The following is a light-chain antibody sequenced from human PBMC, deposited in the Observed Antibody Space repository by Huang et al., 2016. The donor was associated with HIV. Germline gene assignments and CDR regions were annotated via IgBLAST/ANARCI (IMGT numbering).Light chain of an antibody. CDR1: QSVSSSF. V-gene: IGKV3-20*01. J-gene: IGKJ3*01. CDR3: QQHGRSPRGFT. CDR2: GAS. Sequence: DTVLTQSPGTLSLSPGERATLSCRASQSVSSSFLAWYQQKPGQAPRLLIYGASSRATGIPDRFSGSGSGPDFTLTISRLEPEDFAVYYCQQHGRSPRGFTFGPGTKVEIK.